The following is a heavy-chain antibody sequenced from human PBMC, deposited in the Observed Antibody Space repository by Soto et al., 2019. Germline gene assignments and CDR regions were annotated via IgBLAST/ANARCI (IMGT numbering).Heavy chain of an antibody. CDR1: GYTFTSYG. J-gene: IGHJ5*02. Sequence: QVQLVQSGAEVKKPGASVKVSCKASGYTFTSYGISWVRQAPGQGLEWMGWISAYNGNTNYAQKLQGRVTMTTDTSTSTAYMELRSLRSDDTAVYYCARSGLPYYDFCSGYEVNWFDPWGQGTLVTVSS. D-gene: IGHD3-3*01. CDR2: ISAYNGNT. CDR3: ARSGLPYYDFCSGYEVNWFDP. V-gene: IGHV1-18*01.